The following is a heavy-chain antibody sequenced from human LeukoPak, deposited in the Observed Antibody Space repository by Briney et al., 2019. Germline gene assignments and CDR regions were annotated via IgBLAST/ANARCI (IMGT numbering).Heavy chain of an antibody. J-gene: IGHJ4*02. D-gene: IGHD5-18*01. V-gene: IGHV3-66*01. Sequence: GGSLRLSCAASGFTLSSNYMSGGRQAPGKGLEGGSVIYRGGSTYYADSVKGRFTISRDNSKNKLYLQMNSLRVEDTAVYYCAREAARGYSYGYSLDYWGQGTLVTVSS. CDR2: IYRGGST. CDR1: GFTLSSNY. CDR3: AREAARGYSYGYSLDY.